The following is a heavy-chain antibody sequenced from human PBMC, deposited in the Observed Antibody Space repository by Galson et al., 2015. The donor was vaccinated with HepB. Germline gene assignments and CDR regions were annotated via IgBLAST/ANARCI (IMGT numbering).Heavy chain of an antibody. Sequence: SLRLSCAASGFTFSDYYMSWIRQAPGKGLEWVSYISSSSSYTNYADSVKGRFTISRDNATNSLYLQMNSLRAEDTAVYYCARIGYSYGYREANFDYWGQGTLVTVSS. V-gene: IGHV3-11*06. J-gene: IGHJ4*02. D-gene: IGHD5-18*01. CDR3: ARIGYSYGYREANFDY. CDR2: ISSSSSYT. CDR1: GFTFSDYY.